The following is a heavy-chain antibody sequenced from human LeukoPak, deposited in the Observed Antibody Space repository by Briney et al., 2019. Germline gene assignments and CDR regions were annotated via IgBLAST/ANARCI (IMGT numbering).Heavy chain of an antibody. V-gene: IGHV3-49*04. D-gene: IGHD6-19*01. Sequence: GGSLRLSCTASGFTFGDYAMSWVRQAPGKGLEWVGFIRSKAYGGTTEYAASVKGRFTISRDDSKSIAYLQMNSLKTEDTAVYYCTRGQWLVPDAFDIWGQGTMVTVSS. J-gene: IGHJ3*02. CDR3: TRGQWLVPDAFDI. CDR2: IRSKAYGGTT. CDR1: GFTFGDYA.